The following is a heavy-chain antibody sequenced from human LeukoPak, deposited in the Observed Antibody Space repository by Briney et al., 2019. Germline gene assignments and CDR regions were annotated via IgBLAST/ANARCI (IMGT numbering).Heavy chain of an antibody. Sequence: SETLSLTCAVSGGSISSSNWWSWVRQPPGKGLEWIGEIYHSGSTNYNPSLKSRVTISVDKSKNQFSLKLSSVTAADTAVHYCARRYYYDSSGYWYYFDYWGQGTLVTVSS. D-gene: IGHD3-22*01. CDR1: GGSISSSNW. V-gene: IGHV4-4*02. CDR3: ARRYYYDSSGYWYYFDY. J-gene: IGHJ4*02. CDR2: IYHSGST.